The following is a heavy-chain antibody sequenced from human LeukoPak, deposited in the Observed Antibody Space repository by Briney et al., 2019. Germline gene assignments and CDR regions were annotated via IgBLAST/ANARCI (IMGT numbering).Heavy chain of an antibody. D-gene: IGHD3-3*01. Sequence: ASVKVSCKASGYTFTGYYMHWVRQAPGQGLGWMGWINPNSGGTNYAQKLQGRVTMTTDTSTSTAYMELRSLRSDDTAVYYCARRVVPTVLWFDPWGQGTLVTVSS. CDR2: INPNSGGT. J-gene: IGHJ5*02. CDR1: GYTFTGYY. CDR3: ARRVVPTVLWFDP. V-gene: IGHV1-2*02.